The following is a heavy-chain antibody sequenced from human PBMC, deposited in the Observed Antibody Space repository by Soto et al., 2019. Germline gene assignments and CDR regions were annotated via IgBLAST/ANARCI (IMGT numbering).Heavy chain of an antibody. CDR2: ISYDGSNK. Sequence: ESGGGVVQPGRSLRLSCAASGFTFSSYAMHWVRQAPGKGLEWVAVISYDGSNKYYADSVKGRFTISRDNSKNTLYLQMNSLRAEDTAVYYCARGSRVKGSTGGLDVWGQGTTVTVSS. CDR3: ARGSRVKGSTGGLDV. V-gene: IGHV3-30-3*01. D-gene: IGHD1-26*01. J-gene: IGHJ6*02. CDR1: GFTFSSYA.